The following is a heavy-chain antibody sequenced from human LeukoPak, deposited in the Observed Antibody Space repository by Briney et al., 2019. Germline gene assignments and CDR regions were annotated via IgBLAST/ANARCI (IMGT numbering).Heavy chain of an antibody. CDR3: ARESVIAAAGSGSFDY. J-gene: IGHJ4*02. CDR2: IYYSGST. V-gene: IGHV4-31*03. Sequence: SETLSLTCTVSGGSISSGGYYWSWIRQHPGKGLEWIGYIYYSGSTYYNPSLKSRVTISVDTSKNQFSLKLSSVTAADTAVYYCARESVIAAAGSGSFDYWGQGTLVTVSS. CDR1: GGSISSGGYY. D-gene: IGHD6-13*01.